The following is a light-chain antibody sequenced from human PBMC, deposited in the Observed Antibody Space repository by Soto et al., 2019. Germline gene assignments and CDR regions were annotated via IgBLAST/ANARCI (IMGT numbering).Light chain of an antibody. CDR1: QSVSSY. J-gene: IGKJ2*01. CDR2: DAS. CDR3: QQRSKLPPYT. Sequence: EIVLTQSPATLSLSPGERATLSCRASQSVSSYLAWHQQKPGQAPRLLISDASSRASGIPARFSGSGSGTDLTLTVSSLEPQDFAVYYCQQRSKLPPYTFGQGTKLEIK. V-gene: IGKV3-11*01.